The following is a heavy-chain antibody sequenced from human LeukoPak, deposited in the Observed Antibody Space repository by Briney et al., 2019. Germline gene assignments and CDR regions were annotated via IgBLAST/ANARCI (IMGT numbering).Heavy chain of an antibody. J-gene: IGHJ4*02. CDR1: GGSISSYY. V-gene: IGHV4-59*01. CDR2: IYYSGST. Sequence: PSETLSLTCTVSGGSISSYYWSWIRQPPGKGLEWIGYIYYSGSTNYNPSLKSRVTISVDTSKNQFSLKLSSVTAADTAVYYCAVLGYCSGGRCYPYWGQGTLVTVSS. CDR3: AVLGYCSGGRCYPY. D-gene: IGHD2-15*01.